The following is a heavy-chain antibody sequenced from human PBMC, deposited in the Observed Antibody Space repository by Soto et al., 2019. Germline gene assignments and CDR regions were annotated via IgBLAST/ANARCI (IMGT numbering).Heavy chain of an antibody. V-gene: IGHV1-2*04. CDR3: ARVHRRDHQYAMDV. Sequence: QVQLVQSGAEVKKPGASVKVSCKASGLTFTDYYMHWVRQAPGQGLEWMGWLNCNSGGTSVARRFQGYVTLTRDTSITTAYMELTSLKSDDTAVYYGARVHRRDHQYAMDVWGHGTTVIVSS. CDR2: LNCNSGGT. CDR1: GLTFTDYY. J-gene: IGHJ6*02. D-gene: IGHD2-2*01.